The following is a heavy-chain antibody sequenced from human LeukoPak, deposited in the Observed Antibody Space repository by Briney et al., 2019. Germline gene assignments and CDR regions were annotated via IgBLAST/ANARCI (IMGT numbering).Heavy chain of an antibody. CDR1: GCTFSSYA. Sequence: GGSLTLSCAGSGCTFSSYAMSWVRQAPGQGLEWVSVISDSGDYTSYADSVRGRFTISRDNSRNTLYLQMISLRPEDTAVYYCSKDTSIGKYCTNGVCSPFDYWGQGTLVTVSS. V-gene: IGHV3-23*01. CDR2: ISDSGDYT. CDR3: SKDTSIGKYCTNGVCSPFDY. D-gene: IGHD2-8*01. J-gene: IGHJ4*02.